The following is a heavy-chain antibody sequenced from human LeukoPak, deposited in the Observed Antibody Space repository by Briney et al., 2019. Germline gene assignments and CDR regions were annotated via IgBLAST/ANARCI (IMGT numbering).Heavy chain of an antibody. Sequence: SETLSLTCTVSGGSISSYYWSWIRQPPGKGLEWIGYIYYSGSTNYNPSLKSRVTISVDTSKNQFSLELSSVTAADTAVYYCARSRDGYNPGAFDYWGQGTLVTVSS. J-gene: IGHJ4*02. V-gene: IGHV4-59*01. CDR2: IYYSGST. CDR1: GGSISSYY. D-gene: IGHD5-24*01. CDR3: ARSRDGYNPGAFDY.